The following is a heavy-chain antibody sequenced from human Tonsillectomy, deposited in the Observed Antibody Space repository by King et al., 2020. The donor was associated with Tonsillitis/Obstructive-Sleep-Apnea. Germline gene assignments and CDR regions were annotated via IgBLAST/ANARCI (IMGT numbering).Heavy chain of an antibody. V-gene: IGHV5-51*01. D-gene: IGHD6-19*01. CDR3: AGIAVAGTVWFDP. J-gene: IGHJ5*02. Sequence: VQLVESGAEVKKPGESLKISCKGSGYSFASYWIGWVRQMPGKGLEWMGIIYPGDSDTRNSPSFQGQVTISADKSITTAYLQWSSLKASDTAMYYCAGIAVAGTVWFDPWGQGTLVTVSS. CDR2: IYPGDSDT. CDR1: GYSFASYW.